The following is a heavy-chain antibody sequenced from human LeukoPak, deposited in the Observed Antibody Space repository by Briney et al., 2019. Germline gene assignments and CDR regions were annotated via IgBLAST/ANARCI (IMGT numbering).Heavy chain of an antibody. J-gene: IGHJ4*02. CDR2: ISWNSGSI. CDR1: GFTFDDYA. CDR3: AKGGSTSPNGFFSY. D-gene: IGHD2-2*01. Sequence: GGSPRLSCAASGFTFDDYAMHWVRQAPGKGLEWVSGISWNSGSIGYADSVKGRFTISRDNAKNSLYLQMNSLRAEDTALYYCAKGGSTSPNGFFSYWGQGTLVTVSS. V-gene: IGHV3-9*01.